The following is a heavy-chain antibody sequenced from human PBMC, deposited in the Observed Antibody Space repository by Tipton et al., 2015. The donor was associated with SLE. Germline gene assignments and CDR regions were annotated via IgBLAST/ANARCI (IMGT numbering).Heavy chain of an antibody. CDR1: GGSISSSSYY. J-gene: IGHJ5*02. V-gene: IGHV4-39*07. Sequence: TLSLTCTVSGGSISSSSYYWDWIRQPPGKGLEWIGSIYYSGSTYYNPSLKSRVTVSVDTSKNQFSLKLSSVTAADTAVYYCARDLEWLFGWFDPWGQGTLVTVSS. CDR2: IYYSGST. D-gene: IGHD3-3*01. CDR3: ARDLEWLFGWFDP.